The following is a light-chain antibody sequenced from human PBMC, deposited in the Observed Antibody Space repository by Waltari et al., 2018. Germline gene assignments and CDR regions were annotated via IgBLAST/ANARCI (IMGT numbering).Light chain of an antibody. CDR2: AAS. J-gene: IGKJ1*01. Sequence: AIQMTQSPPSLSACTGDRVTITCRASQGISSYLAWYQQKSGEAPKLLIYAASTLQSGVPSRFSGSGSGTDFTLTISCLQSEDFATYYCQQYYSDPLTFGQGTKVDIK. V-gene: IGKV1-8*01. CDR3: QQYYSDPLT. CDR1: QGISSY.